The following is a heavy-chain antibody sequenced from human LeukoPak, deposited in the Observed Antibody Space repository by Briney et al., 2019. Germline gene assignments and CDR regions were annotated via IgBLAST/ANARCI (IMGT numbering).Heavy chain of an antibody. CDR1: GFTFSSNG. V-gene: IGHV3-30*18. D-gene: IGHD3-3*01. CDR3: AKDVRFLEWLLSY. Sequence: GGSLRLSCAASGFTFSSNGIHWVRQAPGKGLEWVAVISYDGSNKYYADSVKGRFTISRDNSKNTLYLQMNSLRAEDTAVYYCAKDVRFLEWLLSYWGQGTLVTVSS. CDR2: ISYDGSNK. J-gene: IGHJ4*02.